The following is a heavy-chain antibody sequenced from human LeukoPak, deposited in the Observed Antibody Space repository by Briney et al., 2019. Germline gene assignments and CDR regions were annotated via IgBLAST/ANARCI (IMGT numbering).Heavy chain of an antibody. CDR3: GKGPGYSVYDNLPHH. CDR2: ISYDGSNK. D-gene: IGHD5/OR15-5a*01. V-gene: IGHV3-30-3*01. Sequence: GSLRLSCAASGFTFSSYAMHWVRQAPGKGLEWVAVISYDGSNKYYADSVKGRFTISRDNSKNTLYLQMNSLRAEDTAVYYCGKGPGYSVYDNLPHHWGQGTLVTVSS. CDR1: GFTFSSYA. J-gene: IGHJ5*02.